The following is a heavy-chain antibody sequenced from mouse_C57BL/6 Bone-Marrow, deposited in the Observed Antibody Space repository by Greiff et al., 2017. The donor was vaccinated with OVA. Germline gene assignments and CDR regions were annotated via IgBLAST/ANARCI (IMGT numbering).Heavy chain of an antibody. Sequence: ESGAELVRPGASVTLSCKASGYTFTDYEMHWVKQTPVHGLEWIGAIDPETGGTAYNQKFKGKAILTADKSSSTAYMELRSLTSEDAAVYYCTRGYGSFDYWGQGTTLTVSS. D-gene: IGHD1-1*01. CDR1: GYTFTDYE. J-gene: IGHJ2*01. CDR3: TRGYGSFDY. CDR2: IDPETGGT. V-gene: IGHV1-15*01.